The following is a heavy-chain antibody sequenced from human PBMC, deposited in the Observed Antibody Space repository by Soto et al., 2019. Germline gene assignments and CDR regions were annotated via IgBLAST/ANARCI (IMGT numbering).Heavy chain of an antibody. CDR3: ARAPNYDFWRKSDYFDY. CDR1: GGSISSDDHY. D-gene: IGHD3-3*01. CDR2: IYYSGNT. Sequence: QVQLQESGPGLVKPSQTLSLTCTVSGGSISSDDHYWSWVRQPPGKGLLWIGNIYYSGNTHYNPSLKSRLSISVDKSKNQFSLKLSSVTAADTAVYYCARAPNYDFWRKSDYFDYWGQGTLVTVSS. J-gene: IGHJ4*02. V-gene: IGHV4-30-4*01.